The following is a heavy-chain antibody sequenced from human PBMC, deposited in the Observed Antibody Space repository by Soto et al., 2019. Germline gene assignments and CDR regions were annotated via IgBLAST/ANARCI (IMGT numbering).Heavy chain of an antibody. D-gene: IGHD2-2*01. Sequence: QVQLVQSGAEVKKPGSSLKVSCKASGGTFTNYAFSWVRQAPGQGPEWMGGIIPIFGTPDYAQKFQGRVIITADESTRKATMELNSLRSDDTAVYYCARERSVGYCITTTCPKPSYYYAMDVWGQGTTVTVSS. CDR2: IIPIFGTP. V-gene: IGHV1-69*12. CDR1: GGTFTNYA. J-gene: IGHJ6*02. CDR3: ARERSVGYCITTTCPKPSYYYAMDV.